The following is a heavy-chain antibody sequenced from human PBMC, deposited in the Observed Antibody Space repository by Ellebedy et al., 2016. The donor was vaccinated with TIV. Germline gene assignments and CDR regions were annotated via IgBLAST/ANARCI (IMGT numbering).Heavy chain of an antibody. Sequence: MPSETLSLTCTVSGGSISSYYWSWIRQPLGQGLEWIGDIHYSGKTNYNPSLKSRASITVDTSKNQFSLRLSSVTAADTAVYYCARDRSFEVAALFDPWGQGTLVTVSS. V-gene: IGHV4-59*01. D-gene: IGHD5-12*01. CDR3: ARDRSFEVAALFDP. J-gene: IGHJ5*02. CDR1: GGSISSYY. CDR2: IHYSGKT.